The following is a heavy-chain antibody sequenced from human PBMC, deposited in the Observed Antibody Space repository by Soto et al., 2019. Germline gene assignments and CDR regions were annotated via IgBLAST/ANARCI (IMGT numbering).Heavy chain of an antibody. D-gene: IGHD2-2*01. CDR3: ASYCSSTSCYTGYYYYGMDV. CDR1: GGTFSSYA. J-gene: IGHJ6*02. CDR2: IIPIFGTA. Sequence: ASVKVSCKASGGTFSSYAISWVRQAPGQGLEWTGGIIPIFGTANYAQKFQGRVTITADESTSTAYMELSSLRSEDTAVYYCASYCSSTSCYTGYYYYGMDVWGQGTTVTVSS. V-gene: IGHV1-69*13.